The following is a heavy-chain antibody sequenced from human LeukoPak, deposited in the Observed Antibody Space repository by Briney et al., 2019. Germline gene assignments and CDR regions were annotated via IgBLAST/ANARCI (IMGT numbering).Heavy chain of an antibody. V-gene: IGHV3-48*04. D-gene: IGHD5-12*01. J-gene: IGHJ4*02. CDR3: ARPVDYNAGDY. Sequence: GGPLSLSCSASGFTFSAYTMNWVRQAPGQGLEWVSYISSGSSSVYYADSVKGRFTIPRDNAKNSLYLQMNSLRAEDTAVYYCARPVDYNAGDYWGQGTLVTVSS. CDR1: GFTFSAYT. CDR2: ISSGSSSV.